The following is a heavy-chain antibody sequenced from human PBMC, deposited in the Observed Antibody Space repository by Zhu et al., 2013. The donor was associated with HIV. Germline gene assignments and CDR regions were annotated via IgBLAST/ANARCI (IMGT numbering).Heavy chain of an antibody. CDR2: VFYTGSA. J-gene: IGHJ5*02. CDR3: ARDPILDSWFDP. V-gene: IGHV4-59*01. CDR1: GGSIGTYY. Sequence: QVQLQESGPALVKPSETLSLTCSVSGGSIGTYYWSWIRQPPGKGLEWIGYVFYTGSANYNPSLKSRVTMSVDTSKNQFSLKLSSVTAADTAVYYCARDPILDSWFDPGAREPWSPSPQ.